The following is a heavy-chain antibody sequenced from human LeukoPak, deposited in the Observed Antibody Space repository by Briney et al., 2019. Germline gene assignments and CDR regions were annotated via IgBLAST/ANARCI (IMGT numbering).Heavy chain of an antibody. V-gene: IGHV1-24*01. Sequence: ASVKVSCKASGYTLTELSMHWVRQAPGKGLEWMGGFDPEDGETIYAQKFQGRVNMTEDTSTDTAYMELSSLRSEDTAVYYCARATGWSTVPTYDAFDVWGQGTMVTVSS. D-gene: IGHD4-17*01. CDR2: FDPEDGET. CDR3: ARATGWSTVPTYDAFDV. J-gene: IGHJ3*01. CDR1: GYTLTELS.